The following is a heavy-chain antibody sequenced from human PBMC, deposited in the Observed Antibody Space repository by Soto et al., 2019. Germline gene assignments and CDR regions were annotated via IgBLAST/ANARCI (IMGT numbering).Heavy chain of an antibody. J-gene: IGHJ3*02. Sequence: SVKVSCKASGGTFSSYAISWVRQAPGQGLEWMGGIIPIFGTANYAQKFQGRVTITADESTSTAYMELSSLRSEDTAVYYCARVNGDDSSLSFVGVWVDAFDIWGQGTMLTGSS. CDR2: IIPIFGTA. D-gene: IGHD6-6*01. CDR1: GGTFSSYA. V-gene: IGHV1-69*13. CDR3: ARVNGDDSSLSFVGVWVDAFDI.